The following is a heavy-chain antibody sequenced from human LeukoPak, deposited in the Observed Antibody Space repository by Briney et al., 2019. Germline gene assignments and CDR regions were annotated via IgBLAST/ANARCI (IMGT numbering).Heavy chain of an antibody. V-gene: IGHV3-53*05. CDR1: GFTVSSIH. CDR3: ASASSGYYGSFDY. J-gene: IGHJ4*02. CDR2: TYTGGNP. D-gene: IGHD3-22*01. Sequence: GGSLRLSCAASGFTVSSIHMVWVRQAPGKGLEWVSVTYTGGNPYYADSVKGRFTISRDNSKNTLYLQMNSLRAEDTAVYYCASASSGYYGSFDYWGQGTLVTVSS.